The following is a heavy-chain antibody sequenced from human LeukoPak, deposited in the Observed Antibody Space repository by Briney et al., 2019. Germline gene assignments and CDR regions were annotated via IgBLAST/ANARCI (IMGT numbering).Heavy chain of an antibody. CDR3: AKDLGGGSGGSDL. D-gene: IGHD6-19*01. V-gene: IGHV3-30*18. CDR1: GFTFSSYG. J-gene: IGHJ2*01. Sequence: GGSLRLSCAASGFTFSSYGMHWVRQAPGKGLEWVAIISYDGSNQYYADSVQGRFTISRDNSKNMLYLQMNSLRAEDTAVYYCAKDLGGGSGGSDLCGRGTLFTVSS. CDR2: ISYDGSNQ.